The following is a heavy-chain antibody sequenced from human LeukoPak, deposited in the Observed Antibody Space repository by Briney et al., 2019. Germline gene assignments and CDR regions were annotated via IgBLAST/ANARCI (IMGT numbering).Heavy chain of an antibody. V-gene: IGHV3-9*01. Sequence: PGGSLRLSCAASGFTFDDYAMHWVRQAPGKGLEWVSGISWNSGSIGYADSVKGRFTISRDNAKNSLYLQMNSLRAEDTALYYCAKPLRGRTRNLETPDAFDIWGQGTMVTVSS. CDR1: GFTFDDYA. D-gene: IGHD1-14*01. CDR3: AKPLRGRTRNLETPDAFDI. CDR2: ISWNSGSI. J-gene: IGHJ3*02.